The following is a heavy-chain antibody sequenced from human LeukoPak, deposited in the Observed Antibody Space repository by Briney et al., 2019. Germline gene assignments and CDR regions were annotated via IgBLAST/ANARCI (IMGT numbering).Heavy chain of an antibody. D-gene: IGHD4-23*01. J-gene: IGHJ4*02. CDR1: GGTFSSYA. CDR2: IVPILGIT. CDR3: ARGGPDYGGNVGAKY. V-gene: IGHV1-69*04. Sequence: SSVTLSCKCSGGTFSSYAISWMRHPPGQGNEWKGRIVPILGITNYAQKFQGRVTITADKSTSTAYMELSSLRSEDTAVYYCARGGPDYGGNVGAKYWGQGTLVTVSS.